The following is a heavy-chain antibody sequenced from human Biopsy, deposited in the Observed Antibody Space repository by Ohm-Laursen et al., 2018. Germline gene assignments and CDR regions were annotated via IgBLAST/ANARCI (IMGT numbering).Heavy chain of an antibody. CDR1: GVSISSYF. Sequence: TLSLTCAVSGVSISSYFWSWIRQPLGKGLEWIGYVSYSGNTKYNPSLKSRVIISADTSKNQFSLKLSSVTAADTAMYYCARQDGYLGYEYWGQGALVTVSS. CDR2: VSYSGNT. J-gene: IGHJ4*02. CDR3: ARQDGYLGYEY. D-gene: IGHD5-24*01. V-gene: IGHV4-59*08.